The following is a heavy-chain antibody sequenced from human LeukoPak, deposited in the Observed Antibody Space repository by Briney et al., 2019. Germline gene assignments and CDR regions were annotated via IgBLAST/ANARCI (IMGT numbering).Heavy chain of an antibody. CDR2: INHSGST. CDR1: GGSFSGYY. CDR3: ARGADSMILFNFDY. Sequence: PSETLSLTCAVYGGSFSGYYWSWIRQPPGKGLEWIGEINHSGSTNYNPSLKSRVTISVDTSKNQFSLKLSSVTAADTAVYYCARGADSMILFNFDYWGQGTLVTVSS. V-gene: IGHV4-34*01. D-gene: IGHD3/OR15-3a*01. J-gene: IGHJ4*02.